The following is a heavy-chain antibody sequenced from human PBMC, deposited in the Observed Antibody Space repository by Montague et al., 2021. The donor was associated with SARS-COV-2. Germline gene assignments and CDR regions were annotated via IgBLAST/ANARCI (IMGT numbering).Heavy chain of an antibody. J-gene: IGHJ4*02. Sequence: SLRLSCAASGLTFSSYAMSWVRQAPGKGLEWVSSISGSGGSTYYADSVKGRFTISRDNSKNTLYLQMNSLRAEDTAVYYCAKDTIIQLWLRDYFDYWGQGTLVTVSS. CDR3: AKDTIIQLWLRDYFDY. V-gene: IGHV3-23*01. CDR2: ISGSGGST. CDR1: GLTFSSYA. D-gene: IGHD5-18*01.